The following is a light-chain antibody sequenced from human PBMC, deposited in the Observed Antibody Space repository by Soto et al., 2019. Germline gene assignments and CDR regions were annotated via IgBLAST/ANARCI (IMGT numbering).Light chain of an antibody. J-gene: IGLJ3*02. CDR2: DVN. CDR3: CSYAGSSTWV. CDR1: SNDVGGYNY. Sequence: QSVLTQPRSVSGSPGQSVTISCTGTSNDVGGYNYVSWHQQHPGKAPKLLISDVNKRPSGVPDRFSGSKSGNTASLIISGLQAEDEADYYCCSYAGSSTWVFGGGTKLTVL. V-gene: IGLV2-11*01.